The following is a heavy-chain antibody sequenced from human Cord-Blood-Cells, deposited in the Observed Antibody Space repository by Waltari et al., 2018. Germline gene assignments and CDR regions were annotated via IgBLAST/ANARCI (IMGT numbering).Heavy chain of an antibody. J-gene: IGHJ1*01. CDR3: ARGGEWLRLRYFQH. D-gene: IGHD5-12*01. V-gene: IGHV1-2*02. Sequence: QVQLVQSGAEVKKPGASVKVSCKASGYTFTGYYMHWVRQAPGQGLEWMGWINPNSGGTNYEQTFQGRVTMTRDTSISTAYMELSRLRSDDTAVYYCARGGEWLRLRYFQHWGQGTLVTVSS. CDR2: INPNSGGT. CDR1: GYTFTGYY.